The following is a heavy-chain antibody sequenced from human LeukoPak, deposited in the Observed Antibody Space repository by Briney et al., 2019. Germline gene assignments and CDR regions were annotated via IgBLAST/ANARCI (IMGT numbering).Heavy chain of an antibody. Sequence: SETLSLTCTVSGGSISSGGYYWSWIRQHPGKGLEWIGCIYYSGSTYYNPSLKSRVTISVDTSKNQFSLKLSSVTAADTAVYYCAGVRSGYCSSTSCHHFDYWGQGTLVTVSS. CDR3: AGVRSGYCSSTSCHHFDY. J-gene: IGHJ4*02. CDR1: GGSISSGGYY. V-gene: IGHV4-30-4*08. CDR2: IYYSGST. D-gene: IGHD2-2*01.